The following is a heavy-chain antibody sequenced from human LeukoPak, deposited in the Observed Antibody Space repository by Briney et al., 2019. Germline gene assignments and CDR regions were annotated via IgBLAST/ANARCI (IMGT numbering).Heavy chain of an antibody. CDR1: GYTFTSYG. CDR2: INVYNGDT. J-gene: IGHJ4*02. Sequence: GASVKVSCKASGYTFTSYGISWVRQAPGQGLEWMAWINVYNGDTYYAQKFQGRVTMTTDTSTSTAYMELRSLRAEVTAVYYCARDGGYGSGSYYNVGVDYWGQGTLVTVSS. V-gene: IGHV1-18*01. CDR3: ARDGGYGSGSYYNVGVDY. D-gene: IGHD3-10*01.